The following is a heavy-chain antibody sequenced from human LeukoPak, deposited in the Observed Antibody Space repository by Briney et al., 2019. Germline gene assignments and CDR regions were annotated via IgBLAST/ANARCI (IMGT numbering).Heavy chain of an antibody. D-gene: IGHD6-13*01. CDR3: ARHKPPHRDSSSWLVPDPNFDY. CDR1: GGSISSYY. CDR2: IYTSGST. Sequence: SETLSLTCTVSGGSISSYYWSWIRQPPGEGLEWIGYIYTSGSTNYNPSLKSRVTISVDTSKNQFSLKLSSVTAADTAVYYCARHKPPHRDSSSWLVPDPNFDYWGQGTLVTVSS. J-gene: IGHJ4*02. V-gene: IGHV4-4*09.